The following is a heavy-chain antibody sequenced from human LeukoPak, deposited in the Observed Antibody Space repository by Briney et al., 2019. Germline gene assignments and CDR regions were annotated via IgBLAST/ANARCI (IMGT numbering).Heavy chain of an antibody. Sequence: MASETLSLTCAVSDDSFSSHYWTWIRQPPGKGLEWIGYISYIGSTNYNPSLKSRVTISIDTSKNQFSLKLSSVTAADTAVYYCARDLVTVTKGFDIWGQGTMVRVSS. V-gene: IGHV4-59*11. CDR3: ARDLVTVTKGFDI. CDR2: ISYIGST. J-gene: IGHJ3*02. D-gene: IGHD4-17*01. CDR1: DDSFSSHY.